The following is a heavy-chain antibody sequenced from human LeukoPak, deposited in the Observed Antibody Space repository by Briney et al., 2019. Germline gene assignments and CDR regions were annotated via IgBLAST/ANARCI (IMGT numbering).Heavy chain of an antibody. D-gene: IGHD3-16*02. CDR1: GGSISSSSYY. CDR2: IYYSGST. Sequence: TSETLSLTCTVSGGSISSSSYYWGWIRQPPGKGLEWIGSIYYSGSTYYNPSLKSRVTISVDTSKSQFSLKLSSVTAADTAVYYCARHGGTRLGELSFYYYYYGMDVWSQGTTVTVSS. V-gene: IGHV4-39*01. CDR3: ARHGGTRLGELSFYYYYYGMDV. J-gene: IGHJ6*02.